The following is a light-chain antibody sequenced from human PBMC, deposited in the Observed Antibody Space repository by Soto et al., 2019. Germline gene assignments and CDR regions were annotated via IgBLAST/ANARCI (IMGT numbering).Light chain of an antibody. CDR3: QQYSNWPPGT. V-gene: IGKV3-15*01. J-gene: IGKJ1*01. Sequence: EIVMTQSPATLSLSPGERATLSCRASQSVSSKFAWYQQKPGQAPRLLIYDASTRATGIPARFSGSGSGTEFTLPISGLQSEDFAVYYCQQYSNWPPGTFGQGTKVEIK. CDR1: QSVSSK. CDR2: DAS.